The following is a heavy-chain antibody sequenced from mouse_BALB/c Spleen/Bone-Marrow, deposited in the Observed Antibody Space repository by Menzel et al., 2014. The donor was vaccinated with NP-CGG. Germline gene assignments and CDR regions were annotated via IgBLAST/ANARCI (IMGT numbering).Heavy chain of an antibody. D-gene: IGHD1-1*02. CDR2: IDPENGNT. J-gene: IGHJ4*01. CDR1: GFNIKDYY. Sequence: VQLKESGAELVRPGTLVKLSCKASGFNIKDYYMHWVKQRPEQGLEWIGWIDPENGNTIYDPKFQGKASITVDTSSNPTYLQLSSLTSEDTSVYYCSDYGPYAMDYWGQGTSVTVSS. V-gene: IGHV14-1*02. CDR3: SDYGPYAMDY.